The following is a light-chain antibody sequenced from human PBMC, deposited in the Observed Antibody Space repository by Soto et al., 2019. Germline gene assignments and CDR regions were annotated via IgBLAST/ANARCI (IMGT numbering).Light chain of an antibody. CDR1: QSVRSSY. CDR3: QQYGNAPWT. J-gene: IGKJ1*01. Sequence: EIVLTQSPASLSLSPGERATLSCGTSQSVRSSYLAWYQQKPGLAPRLLIYDASSRATGIPDRFSGRGSGTDFTLTISRLEPEDFAVYYCQQYGNAPWTFGQGTKVEIK. V-gene: IGKV3D-20*01. CDR2: DAS.